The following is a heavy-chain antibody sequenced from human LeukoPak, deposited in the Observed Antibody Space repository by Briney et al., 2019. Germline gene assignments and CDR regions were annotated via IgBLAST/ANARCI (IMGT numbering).Heavy chain of an antibody. Sequence: GGSLRLSCAASGFTFSTSWMTWVRQAPGKGLERVAIINVDDSSKSYLDSVKGRFTISRDNARNSLYLQMNNLRAEDTAVYYCARDSSYSNFDFWGQGTLVAVSS. CDR3: ARDSSYSNFDF. CDR1: GFTFSTSW. J-gene: IGHJ4*02. V-gene: IGHV3-7*01. CDR2: INVDDSSK. D-gene: IGHD4-11*01.